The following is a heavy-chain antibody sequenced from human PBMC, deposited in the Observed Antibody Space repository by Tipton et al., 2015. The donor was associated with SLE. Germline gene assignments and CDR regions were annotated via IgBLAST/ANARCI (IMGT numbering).Heavy chain of an antibody. V-gene: IGHV3-23*01. J-gene: IGHJ3*02. Sequence: GSLRLSCAASGFTFSSYWMHWVRQVPGKGLVWVSAISGSGGSTYYADSVKGRFTISRDNSKNTLYLQMNSLRAEDTAVYYCAKEGAVHDAFDIWGQGTMVTVSS. CDR1: GFTFSSYW. CDR2: ISGSGGST. D-gene: IGHD3-16*01. CDR3: AKEGAVHDAFDI.